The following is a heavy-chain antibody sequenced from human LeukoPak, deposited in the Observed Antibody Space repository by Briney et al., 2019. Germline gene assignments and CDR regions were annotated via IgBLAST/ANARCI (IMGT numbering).Heavy chain of an antibody. Sequence: GGSLRLSCAASGFTFSSYEMNWVRQAPGKGLEWVSYISSSGSTIYYADSVKGRFTISRDNAKNSLYLQMNSLRAEDTAVYYCAELGITMIGGVWGKGTTVIISS. CDR2: ISSSGSTI. D-gene: IGHD3-10*02. CDR3: AELGITMIGGV. CDR1: GFTFSSYE. V-gene: IGHV3-48*03. J-gene: IGHJ6*04.